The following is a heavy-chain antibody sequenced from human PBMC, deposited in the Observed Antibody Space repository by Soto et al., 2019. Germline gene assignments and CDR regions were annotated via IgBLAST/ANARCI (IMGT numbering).Heavy chain of an antibody. CDR1: GLTFSSYA. J-gene: IGHJ4*02. CDR2: ISYDGSEK. Sequence: QVQLVESGGGVVQPGRSLRLSCAASGLTFSSYAMHWVRQAPGKGLEWVAVISYDGSEKYYGDSVKGRFTISRDNSKSTLFLHMNSLRPEDTAAYYCAKDKLGVLDGYSNGHYFDYWGQGTLVTVSP. D-gene: IGHD2-8*01. CDR3: AKDKLGVLDGYSNGHYFDY. V-gene: IGHV3-30*18.